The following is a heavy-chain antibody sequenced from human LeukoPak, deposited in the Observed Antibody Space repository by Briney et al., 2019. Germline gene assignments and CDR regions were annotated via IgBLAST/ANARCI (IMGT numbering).Heavy chain of an antibody. D-gene: IGHD2-2*01. CDR3: TRDGGSAMPFGY. Sequence: PGGSLRLSCAASGFTFSTYWMSWVRQAPGKGLEWVANIRQDGSDKYYVDSVKGRFTISRDNAKNSLYLQMNSLRAEDTAVYYCTRDGGSAMPFGYWGQGTLVTVSS. CDR1: GFTFSTYW. CDR2: IRQDGSDK. J-gene: IGHJ4*02. V-gene: IGHV3-7*01.